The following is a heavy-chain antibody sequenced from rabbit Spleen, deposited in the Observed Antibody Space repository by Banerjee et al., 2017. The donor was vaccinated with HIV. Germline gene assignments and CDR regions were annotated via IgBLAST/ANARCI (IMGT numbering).Heavy chain of an antibody. CDR1: GFSFSSNDY. CDR2: TAGGRSAFT. CDR3: ARGSAAMTMVITGYYLGL. D-gene: IGHD2-1*01. Sequence: QSLEESGGGLVQPEGSLTLTCKASGFSFSSNDYMCWVRQAPGKGLEWIACTAGGRSAFTYYASWAKGRFTISKASSTTVTLQMTSLTAADTATYFCARGSAAMTMVITGYYLGLWGPGTLVTVS. V-gene: IGHV1S40*01. J-gene: IGHJ6*01.